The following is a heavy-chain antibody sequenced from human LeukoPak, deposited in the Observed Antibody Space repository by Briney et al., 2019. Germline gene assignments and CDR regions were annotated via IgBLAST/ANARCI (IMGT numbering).Heavy chain of an antibody. V-gene: IGHV3-21*01. J-gene: IGHJ3*02. CDR1: GFTFSSYS. CDR3: ARDKHSYGPGAAFDI. Sequence: GGSLRLSCAASGFTFSSYSMNWVRQAPGKGLEWVSSISSSSSYIYYADSVKGRFTISRDNAKNSLYLQMNSLRAEDTAVYYCARDKHSYGPGAAFDIWGQGTMVTVSS. D-gene: IGHD5-18*01. CDR2: ISSSSSYI.